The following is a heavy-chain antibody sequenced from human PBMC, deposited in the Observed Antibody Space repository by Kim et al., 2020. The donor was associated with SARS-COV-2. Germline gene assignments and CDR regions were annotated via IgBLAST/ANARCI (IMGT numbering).Heavy chain of an antibody. CDR1: GGSISSYY. J-gene: IGHJ6*02. CDR2: IYYSGST. Sequence: SETLSLTCTVSGGSISSYYWSWIRQPPGKGLEWIGYIYYSGSTNYNPSLKSRVTISVDTSKNQFSLKLSSVTAADTAVYYCARARYSSSWYYSPLYYYYGMDVWGQGTTVTVSS. CDR3: ARARYSSSWYYSPLYYYYGMDV. D-gene: IGHD6-13*01. V-gene: IGHV4-59*13.